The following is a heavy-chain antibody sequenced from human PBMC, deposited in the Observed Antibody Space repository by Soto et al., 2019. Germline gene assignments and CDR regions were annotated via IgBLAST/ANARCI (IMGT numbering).Heavy chain of an antibody. V-gene: IGHV3-23*01. D-gene: IGHD3-3*01. CDR1: GFTFSSYA. CDR3: AKQDEDFWSGYSTHFDY. CDR2: ISGSGGST. J-gene: IGHJ4*02. Sequence: PRGSLRLSCAASGFTFSSYAMSWVRQAPGKGLEWVSAISGSGGSTYYADSVKGRFTISRDNSKNTLYLQMNSLRAEDTAVYYCAKQDEDFWSGYSTHFDYWGQGTLVTVSS.